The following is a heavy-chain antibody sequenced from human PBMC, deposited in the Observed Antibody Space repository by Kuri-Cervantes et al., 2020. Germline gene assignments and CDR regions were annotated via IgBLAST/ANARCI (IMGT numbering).Heavy chain of an antibody. Sequence: GESLKISCAASGFTLSDYSMNWVRQAPGKGLEWVSSISSSSSYIYYADSVKGRFTISRDNAKNSLYLQMNGLRAEDTAVYYCAKDHEARGYCSGGSCYRPPTALAVQYWGQGTLVTVSS. D-gene: IGHD2-15*01. CDR1: GFTLSDYS. J-gene: IGHJ4*02. CDR2: ISSSSSYI. V-gene: IGHV3-21*01. CDR3: AKDHEARGYCSGGSCYRPPTALAVQY.